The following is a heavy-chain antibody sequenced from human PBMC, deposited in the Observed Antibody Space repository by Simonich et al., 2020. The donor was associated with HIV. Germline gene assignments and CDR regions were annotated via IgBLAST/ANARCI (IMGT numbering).Heavy chain of an antibody. V-gene: IGHV4-34*01. CDR2: INHSRRP. Sequence: QVHLQQWCAGLLKPSETLSLTCAEYGGSVSGYYCSWIRQPPGQGLELIGEINHSRRPDYNPSLKSRVTISVDTSKNQFSLKLSSVTSAVTALYYCARRTGYDLDYWGQGTLVTVSS. CDR1: GGSVSGYY. D-gene: IGHD5-12*01. CDR3: ARRTGYDLDY. J-gene: IGHJ4*02.